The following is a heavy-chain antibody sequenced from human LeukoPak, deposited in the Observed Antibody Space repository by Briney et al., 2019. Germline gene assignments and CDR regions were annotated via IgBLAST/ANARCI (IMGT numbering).Heavy chain of an antibody. CDR1: GFTVSSNY. D-gene: IGHD3-22*01. V-gene: IGHV3-66*01. Sequence: PGGSLRLSCAASGFTVSSNYMSWVRQAPGKGLEWVSVIYSGGSTYYADSVKGRFTISRDNSKNTLYLQMNSLRAEDTAVYYCARDQTRYYDSSGYYYSAFDIWGQGTVVTVSS. CDR2: IYSGGST. CDR3: ARDQTRYYDSSGYYYSAFDI. J-gene: IGHJ3*02.